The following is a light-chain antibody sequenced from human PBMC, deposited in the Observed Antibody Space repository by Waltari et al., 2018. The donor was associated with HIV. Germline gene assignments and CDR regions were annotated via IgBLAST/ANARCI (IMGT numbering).Light chain of an antibody. CDR1: QTVKTY. V-gene: IGKV1-39*01. J-gene: IGKJ4*01. CDR2: GTS. Sequence: DIQMTQSPSSLSASIGGRVTITCRPSQTVKTYLNWYLQKPGKAPSLLIHGTSTLQSGVPSRFSGTGFGTHFTLTINDLQPEDCGIYYCQQSYSTPLTFGGGT. CDR3: QQSYSTPLT.